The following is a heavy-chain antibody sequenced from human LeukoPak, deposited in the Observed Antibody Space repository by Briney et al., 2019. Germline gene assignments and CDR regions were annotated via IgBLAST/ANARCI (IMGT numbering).Heavy chain of an antibody. Sequence: GGSLGLSCAASGFTFSDYYMSWIRQAPGKGLEWVSYISSSGSTIYYADSVKGRFTISRDNAKNSLYLQMNSLRAEDTAVYYCARLHPDIVVVPAAIRGDYWGQGTLVTVSS. D-gene: IGHD2-2*01. CDR1: GFTFSDYY. CDR2: ISSSGSTI. J-gene: IGHJ4*02. V-gene: IGHV3-11*04. CDR3: ARLHPDIVVVPAAIRGDY.